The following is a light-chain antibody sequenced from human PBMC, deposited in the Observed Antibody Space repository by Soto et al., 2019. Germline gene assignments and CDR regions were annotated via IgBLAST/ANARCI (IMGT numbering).Light chain of an antibody. J-gene: IGLJ1*01. Sequence: QSVLTQPPSVSGAPGQRVTISCTGSSSNIGAGYDVHWYQQLPGTAPKLLIYGNSNRPSGVPDRFSGSKSGTSASLAITGLQDEDEDDYYCKSYDSSLSGTYVXGTGTKVTVL. CDR3: KSYDSSLSGTYV. V-gene: IGLV1-40*01. CDR1: SSNIGAGYD. CDR2: GNS.